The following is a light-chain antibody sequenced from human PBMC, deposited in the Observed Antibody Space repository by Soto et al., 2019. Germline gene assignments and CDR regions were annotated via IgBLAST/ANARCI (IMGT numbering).Light chain of an antibody. CDR1: QSVGTY. V-gene: IGKV3-11*01. CDR2: DSS. Sequence: EIVLTQSPATLSLSPGERATLSCRASQSVGTYFAWYHQKPGQAPRLLIYDSSNRATGIPARFSGSGSGTDFTLTISSLEPEDFAVYYCQQRSDSPSTFGGGTKVEIK. J-gene: IGKJ4*01. CDR3: QQRSDSPST.